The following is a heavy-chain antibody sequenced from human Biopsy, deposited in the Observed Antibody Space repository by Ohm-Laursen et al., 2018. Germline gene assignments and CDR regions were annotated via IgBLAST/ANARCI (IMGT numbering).Heavy chain of an antibody. D-gene: IGHD2-2*01. Sequence: SVKVSCNPSGYTFTAFSVHWLRQAPGQGLEWMGWINPKSGDTDYPQNFQGRVSMTRDTSISTAYMDLSRLRSDDMAVYYCARGRRHCSGTCSRWYFDLWGRGTLVTVSS. CDR1: GYTFTAFS. CDR3: ARGRRHCSGTCSRWYFDL. V-gene: IGHV1-2*02. CDR2: INPKSGDT. J-gene: IGHJ2*01.